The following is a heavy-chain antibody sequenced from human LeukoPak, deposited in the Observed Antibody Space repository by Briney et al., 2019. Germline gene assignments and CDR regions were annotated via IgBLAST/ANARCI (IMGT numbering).Heavy chain of an antibody. CDR2: IYYSGST. D-gene: IGHD4-17*01. V-gene: IGHV4-59*01. CDR3: ARGYGDYYYYYGMDV. J-gene: IGHJ6*02. CDR1: GGSISSYY. Sequence: SETLSLTCTVSGGSISSYYWSWIRQPPGKGLEWIGYIYYSGSTNYNPSLKSRVTISVDTSKNQFSPKLSSVTAADTAVYYCARGYGDYYYYYGMDVWGQGTTVTVSS.